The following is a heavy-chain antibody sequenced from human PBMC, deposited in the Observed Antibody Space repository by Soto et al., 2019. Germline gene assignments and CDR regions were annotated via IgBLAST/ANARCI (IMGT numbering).Heavy chain of an antibody. CDR2: IQYSGSA. Sequence: SETLSLTCTVSDGSISTSGYYWGWIRQPPGKGLEWIGNIQYSGSASYNPSLKSRVTISVDTSKNQFSLNLSSVTAADTAVYYCARSVFPWGQGTLVTVSS. V-gene: IGHV4-39*07. CDR3: ARSVFP. J-gene: IGHJ5*02. CDR1: DGSISTSGYY.